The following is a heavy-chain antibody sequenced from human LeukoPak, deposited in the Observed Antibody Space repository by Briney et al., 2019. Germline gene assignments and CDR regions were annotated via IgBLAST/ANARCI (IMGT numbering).Heavy chain of an antibody. D-gene: IGHD3-16*02. CDR3: SQYYDYVWGSYRPNYFDY. CDR1: GFTFSSYG. J-gene: IGHJ4*02. CDR2: IRYDGSNK. V-gene: IGHV3-30*02. Sequence: GGSLRLSCAASGFTFSSYGMHWVRQAPGKGLEWVAFIRYDGSNKYYADSVKGRFTISRDNSKNTLYLQMNSLKTEDTAVCYCSQYYDYVWGSYRPNYFDYWGQGTLVTVSS.